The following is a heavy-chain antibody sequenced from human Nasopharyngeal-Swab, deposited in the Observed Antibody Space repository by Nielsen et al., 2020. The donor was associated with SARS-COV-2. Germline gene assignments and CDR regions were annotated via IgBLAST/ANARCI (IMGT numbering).Heavy chain of an antibody. CDR3: ARGHYGLDV. Sequence: GESLKISCAASGFSFSDFYMSWIRQAPGKGLEWVSYIHTSGTYTDYADSVKDRFTISRDNAKNSLYLQMNTLRTEDTAVYYCARGHYGLDVWGQGTTVTVSS. CDR2: IHTSGTYT. J-gene: IGHJ6*02. CDR1: GFSFSDFY. V-gene: IGHV3-11*06.